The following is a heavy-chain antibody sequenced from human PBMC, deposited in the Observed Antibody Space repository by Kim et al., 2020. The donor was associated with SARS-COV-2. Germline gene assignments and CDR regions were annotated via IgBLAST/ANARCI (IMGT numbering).Heavy chain of an antibody. J-gene: IGHJ5*02. CDR3: ARDRGWFDP. Sequence: GGPNYTPSLKSRVTISVDQSKNQFSLELSSVTAADTAVYYCARDRGWFDPWGQGTLVTVSS. V-gene: IGHV4-4*02. CDR2: GGP.